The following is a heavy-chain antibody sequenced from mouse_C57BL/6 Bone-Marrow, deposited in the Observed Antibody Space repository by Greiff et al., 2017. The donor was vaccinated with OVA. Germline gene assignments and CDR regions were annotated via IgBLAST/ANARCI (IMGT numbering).Heavy chain of an antibody. V-gene: IGHV5-17*01. Sequence: EVQRVESGGGLVKPGGSLKLSCAASGFTFSDYGMHWVRQAPEKGLEWVAYSSSGSSTIYYADTVKGRFTISRDNAKNTLFLQMTSLRSEDTAMYYCARPNYYGSFAYWGKGTLVTVSA. J-gene: IGHJ3*01. CDR3: ARPNYYGSFAY. CDR1: GFTFSDYG. D-gene: IGHD1-1*01. CDR2: SSSGSSTI.